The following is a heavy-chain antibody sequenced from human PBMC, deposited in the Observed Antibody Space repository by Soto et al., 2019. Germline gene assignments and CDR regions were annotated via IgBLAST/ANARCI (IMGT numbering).Heavy chain of an antibody. CDR2: ISGSSTTI. D-gene: IGHD6-13*01. V-gene: IGHV3-48*01. CDR1: GFTFSGYS. J-gene: IGHJ3*02. CDR3: TTGLAADI. Sequence: EVQLVESGGGLVQPGGSLRLSCAASGFTFSGYSMNWVRQAPGKGLEWLSYISGSSTTIYYADSVKGRFTISRDNAENSLYLETNSLTAQNTAVYYCTTGLAADIWGLGTMVIVSS.